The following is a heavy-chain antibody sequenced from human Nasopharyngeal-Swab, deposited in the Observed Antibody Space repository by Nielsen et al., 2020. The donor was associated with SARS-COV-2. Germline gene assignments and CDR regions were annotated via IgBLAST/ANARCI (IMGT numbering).Heavy chain of an antibody. D-gene: IGHD2-2*01. Sequence: SETLSLTCTVSGGSISSSSYYWGWIRQPPGKGLEWIGEINHSGSTNYNPSLKSRVTISVDTSKNQFSLKLSSVTAADTAVYYCASDLGQYQLHTLGGNNWFDPWGQGTLVTVSS. CDR3: ASDLGQYQLHTLGGNNWFDP. CDR2: INHSGST. V-gene: IGHV4-39*07. J-gene: IGHJ5*02. CDR1: GGSISSSSYY.